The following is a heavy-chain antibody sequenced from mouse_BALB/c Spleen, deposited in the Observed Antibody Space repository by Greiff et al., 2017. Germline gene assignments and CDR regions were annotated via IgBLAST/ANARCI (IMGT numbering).Heavy chain of an antibody. CDR3: AKGGYRYPYYFDY. D-gene: IGHD2-14*01. V-gene: IGHV3-6*02. J-gene: IGHJ2*01. CDR2: ISYDGSN. Sequence: VQLKESGPGLVKPSQSLSLTCSVTGYSITSGYYWNWIRQFPGNKLEWMGYISYDGSNNYNPSLKNRISITRDTSKNQFFLKLNSVTTEDTATYYCAKGGYRYPYYFDYWGQGTTLTVSS. CDR1: GYSITSGYY.